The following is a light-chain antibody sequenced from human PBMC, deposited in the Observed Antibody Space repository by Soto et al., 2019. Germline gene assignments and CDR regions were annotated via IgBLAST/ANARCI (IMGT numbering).Light chain of an antibody. CDR3: QQSYDHPVT. V-gene: IGKV1-39*01. J-gene: IGKJ5*01. CDR1: QSISTY. Sequence: DIQMTQSPSSLSASVGDRVSITCRASQSISTYLNWFHQKPGEAPNLLIYAASTLQSGVPSRFSGSGSGTDFTLTISNLQPEDFATYYFQQSYDHPVTFGQGTRLDIK. CDR2: AAS.